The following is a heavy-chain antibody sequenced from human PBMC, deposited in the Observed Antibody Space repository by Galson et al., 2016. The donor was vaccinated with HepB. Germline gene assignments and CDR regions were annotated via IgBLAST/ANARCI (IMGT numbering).Heavy chain of an antibody. CDR3: ARRDGYGAEYSYMDWLDP. V-gene: IGHV5-51*01. D-gene: IGHD4/OR15-4a*01. CDR2: FSPGGSFG. Sequence: QSGAEVKKPGESLKISCKASGYNFNNYWIVWVRQMPGKGLEWMGSFSPGGSFGRYNPSLQGQVTLSDDKSTPIAYLQWSSLKASDTASYYGARRDGYGAEYSYMDWLDPWGQGALVTVSS. CDR1: GYNFNNYW. J-gene: IGHJ5*02.